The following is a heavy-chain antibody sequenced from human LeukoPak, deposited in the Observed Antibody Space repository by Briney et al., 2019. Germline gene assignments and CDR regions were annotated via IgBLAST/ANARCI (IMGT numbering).Heavy chain of an antibody. Sequence: PSETLSLTCAVYGGSFSGYYWSWIRQPPGRGLEWIGEINHSGSTNYNPSLKSRVTISVDTSKNQFSLKLSSVTAADTAVYYCARDPLRGYSTRFDYWGQGTLVTVSS. D-gene: IGHD2-21*01. J-gene: IGHJ4*02. V-gene: IGHV4-34*01. CDR1: GGSFSGYY. CDR3: ARDPLRGYSTRFDY. CDR2: INHSGST.